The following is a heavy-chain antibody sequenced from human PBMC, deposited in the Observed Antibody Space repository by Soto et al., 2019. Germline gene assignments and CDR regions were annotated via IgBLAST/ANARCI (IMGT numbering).Heavy chain of an antibody. V-gene: IGHV3-15*07. D-gene: IGHD6-19*01. CDR2: IKSKTDGGTT. CDR3: TTEYSSGDGGYYGMDV. CDR1: GLTFSNAW. J-gene: IGHJ6*02. Sequence: PGGSLRLSCAASGLTFSNAWMNWVRQAPGKGLEWVGRIKSKTDGGTTDYAAPVKGRFTISRDDSKNTLYLQMNSLKTEDTAVYYCTTEYSSGDGGYYGMDVWGQGTTVTVSS.